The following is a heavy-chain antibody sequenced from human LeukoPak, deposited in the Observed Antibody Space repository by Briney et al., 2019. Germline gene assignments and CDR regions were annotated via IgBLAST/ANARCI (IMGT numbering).Heavy chain of an antibody. CDR2: IYTSGST. Sequence: SQTLSLTCTVSGGSISSGSYYWSWIRQPARKGLEWIGRIYTSGSTNYNPSLKSRVTISVDTSKNQFSLKLSSVTAADTAVYYCARAPYCSGGSCYTDVFDYWGQGTLVTVSS. CDR1: GGSISSGSYY. V-gene: IGHV4-61*02. CDR3: ARAPYCSGGSCYTDVFDY. J-gene: IGHJ4*02. D-gene: IGHD2-15*01.